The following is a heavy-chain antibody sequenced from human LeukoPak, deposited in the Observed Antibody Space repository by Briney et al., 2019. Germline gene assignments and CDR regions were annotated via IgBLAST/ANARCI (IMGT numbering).Heavy chain of an antibody. Sequence: PGGSLRLSCAASGFTVSSNYMSWVRQAPGKGLEWVSVIYSGGSTYYADSVKGRFTISRDNSKNTLYLQMNRLRAEDTAVYYCARDLGYYDILTGYWGQGTLVTVSS. D-gene: IGHD3-9*01. CDR2: IYSGGST. CDR1: GFTVSSNY. J-gene: IGHJ4*02. CDR3: ARDLGYYDILTGY. V-gene: IGHV3-66*02.